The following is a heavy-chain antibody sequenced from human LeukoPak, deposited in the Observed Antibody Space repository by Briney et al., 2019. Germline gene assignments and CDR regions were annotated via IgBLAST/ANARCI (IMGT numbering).Heavy chain of an antibody. CDR1: GGSVSNNRGA. D-gene: IGHD2-8*02. CDR3: TGEVSGGVCRP. CDR2: TYYRSKWYT. V-gene: IGHV6-1*01. Sequence: SQTLSLTCAISGGSVSNNRGAWNWIRQSPSRGLEWLGRTYYRSKWYTDYATSVKSRIIINADTSKNQVSLQLNSMTPEDTAVYYCTGEVSGGVCRPWGQGTLVTVSS. J-gene: IGHJ5*02.